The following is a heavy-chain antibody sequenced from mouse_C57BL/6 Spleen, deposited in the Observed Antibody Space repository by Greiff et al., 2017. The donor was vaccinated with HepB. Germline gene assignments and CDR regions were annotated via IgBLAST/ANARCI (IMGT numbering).Heavy chain of an antibody. Sequence: QVQLKQSGAELVKPGASVKLSCKASGYTFTSYWMHWVKQRPGQGLEWIGMIHPNSGSTNYNEKFKSKATLTVDKSSSTAYMQLSSLTSEDSAVYYCARLMVTTTVDYWGQGTTLTVSS. CDR1: GYTFTSYW. D-gene: IGHD2-2*01. V-gene: IGHV1-64*01. CDR3: ARLMVTTTVDY. CDR2: IHPNSGST. J-gene: IGHJ2*01.